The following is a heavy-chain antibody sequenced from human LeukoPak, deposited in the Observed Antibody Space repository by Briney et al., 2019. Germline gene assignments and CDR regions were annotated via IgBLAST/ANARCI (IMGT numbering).Heavy chain of an antibody. CDR1: GGSISSGDYY. CDR3: ARAHSSGYSMFNY. V-gene: IGHV4-31*03. D-gene: IGHD3-22*01. CDR2: IYYSGST. Sequence: SETLSLTCTVSGGSISSGDYYWNWIRQHPGKGLEWIGYIYYSGSTYYNPSLKSRVTISIDTSKNQFSLKLSSVTAADTAVFYCARAHSSGYSMFNYWGQGTLVTVSS. J-gene: IGHJ4*02.